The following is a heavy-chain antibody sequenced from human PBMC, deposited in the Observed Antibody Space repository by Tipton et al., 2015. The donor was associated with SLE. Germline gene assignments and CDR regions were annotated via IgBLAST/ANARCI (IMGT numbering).Heavy chain of an antibody. V-gene: IGHV4-59*12. J-gene: IGHJ4*02. CDR3: VRDSRGGGY. D-gene: IGHD3-16*01. CDR2: IYYSGST. Sequence: TLSLTCTVSGGSISSYYWSWIRQPPGKGLEWIGYIYYSGSTNYNPSLKSRVTISVDTSKNQFSLKLSSVTAADTAVYYCVRDSRGGGYWGQGTLVTVSS. CDR1: GGSISSYY.